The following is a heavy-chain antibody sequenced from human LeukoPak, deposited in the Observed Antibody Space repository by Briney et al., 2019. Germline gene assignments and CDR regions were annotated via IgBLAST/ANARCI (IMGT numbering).Heavy chain of an antibody. CDR2: ISAYNGNT. Sequence: ASVKVSCKASGYTFTSYGISWVRQAPGQGLEWMGWISAYNGNTNYAQKLQGRVTMTTDTSTSTAYMELSSLRSEDTAVYYCARDKNSSSWSPFGYWGQGTLVTVSS. CDR1: GYTFTSYG. V-gene: IGHV1-18*01. CDR3: ARDKNSSSWSPFGY. D-gene: IGHD6-13*01. J-gene: IGHJ4*02.